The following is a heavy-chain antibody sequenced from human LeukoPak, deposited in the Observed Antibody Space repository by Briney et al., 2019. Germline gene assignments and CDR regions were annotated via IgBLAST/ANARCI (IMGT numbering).Heavy chain of an antibody. D-gene: IGHD4-17*01. CDR3: ARDVYGDYGDY. CDR2: INPSGGST. CDR1: GGTFSSYA. Sequence: ASVKVSCKASGGTFSSYAISWVRQAPGQGLEWMGIINPSGGSTSYAQKFQGRVTMTRDTSTSTVYMELSSLRSEDTAVYYCARDVYGDYGDYWGQGTLVTVSS. V-gene: IGHV1-46*01. J-gene: IGHJ4*02.